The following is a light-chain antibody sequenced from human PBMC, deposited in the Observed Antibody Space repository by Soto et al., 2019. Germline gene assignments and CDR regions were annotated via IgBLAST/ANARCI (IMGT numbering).Light chain of an antibody. Sequence: EIVLTQSPATLSLSPGERATLSCRASQSVSSYLAWYQQKPGQAPRLLIYDASNRATGIPARFSVSGSGTDFTLTISSLEPEDFAVYYCQQRSNWGFTFGPGTKVDIK. V-gene: IGKV3-11*01. CDR1: QSVSSY. J-gene: IGKJ3*01. CDR2: DAS. CDR3: QQRSNWGFT.